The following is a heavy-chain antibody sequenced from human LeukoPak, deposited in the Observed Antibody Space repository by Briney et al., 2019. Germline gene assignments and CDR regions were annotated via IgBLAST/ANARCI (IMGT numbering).Heavy chain of an antibody. CDR2: INHSGST. J-gene: IGHJ4*02. CDR1: GGSFSGYY. Sequence: SETLSLTCAVYGGSFSGYYWSWIRQPPGEGLEWIGEINHSGSTNYNPSLKSRVTISVDTSKNQFSLELSSVTAADTAVYYCARVRATGAFDYWGQGTLVTVSS. V-gene: IGHV4-34*01. D-gene: IGHD5-12*01. CDR3: ARVRATGAFDY.